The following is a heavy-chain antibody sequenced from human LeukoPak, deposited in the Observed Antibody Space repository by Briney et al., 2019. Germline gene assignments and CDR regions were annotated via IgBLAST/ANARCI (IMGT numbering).Heavy chain of an antibody. D-gene: IGHD1-14*01. CDR1: GFTFDDYA. CDR2: ISWNSGSI. Sequence: PGGSLRLSCAASGFTFDDYAMHWVRQAPGKGLEGVSGISWNSGSIGYADSVKGRFTISRDNAKNSLYLQMSSLRAEDTALYYCAKDIEPGKTWTPAPPSFDYWGQGTLVTVSS. CDR3: AKDIEPGKTWTPAPPSFDY. J-gene: IGHJ4*02. V-gene: IGHV3-9*01.